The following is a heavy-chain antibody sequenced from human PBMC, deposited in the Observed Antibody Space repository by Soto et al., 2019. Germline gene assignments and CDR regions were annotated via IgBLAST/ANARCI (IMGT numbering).Heavy chain of an antibody. Sequence: QVQLQESGPGLVKPSGTLSLTCAVSGGSISSSNWWSWVRQPPGKGLEGIGAIYHSGSTNYNTSLEGGVTISLDESKTLVFLKLSSVTAADTGVYYCARVSGSYYDGMDVWGQGTTGSVSS. CDR1: GGSISSSNW. V-gene: IGHV4-4*02. CDR3: ARVSGSYYDGMDV. D-gene: IGHD1-26*01. CDR2: IYHSGST. J-gene: IGHJ6*02.